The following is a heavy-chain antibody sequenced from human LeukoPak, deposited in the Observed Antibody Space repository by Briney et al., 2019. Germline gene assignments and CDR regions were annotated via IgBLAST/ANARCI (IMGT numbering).Heavy chain of an antibody. Sequence: PGGSLRLSCAASGFTFSSYGMHWVRQAPGKGLEWVAFIRYDGSNKYYADAVKGRFTISRDNAKNSLYLQMNSLRAEDTAVYYCARGVRDILSGYYTDYYFYYMDVWGKGTTVTVSS. J-gene: IGHJ6*03. D-gene: IGHD3-3*01. CDR2: IRYDGSNK. CDR3: ARGVRDILSGYYTDYYFYYMDV. CDR1: GFTFSSYG. V-gene: IGHV3-30*02.